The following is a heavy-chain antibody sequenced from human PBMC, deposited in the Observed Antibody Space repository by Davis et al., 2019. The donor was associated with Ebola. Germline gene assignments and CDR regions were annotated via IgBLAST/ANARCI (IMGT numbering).Heavy chain of an antibody. J-gene: IGHJ5*02. V-gene: IGHV4-34*01. CDR1: GESFSAYY. CDR2: INHSGST. D-gene: IGHD3-3*01. Sequence: MPSETLSLTCAVYGESFSAYYWNWIRQPPGKGLEWIGEINHSGSTNYNPSLKSRVTMSEDTSKNQFSLKLSSVTAADTAVYYCALRITIFRNWFDPWGQGTLVTVSS. CDR3: ALRITIFRNWFDP.